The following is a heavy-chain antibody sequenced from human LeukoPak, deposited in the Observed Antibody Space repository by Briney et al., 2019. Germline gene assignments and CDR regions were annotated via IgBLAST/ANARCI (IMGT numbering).Heavy chain of an antibody. CDR1: GGFISSYY. V-gene: IGHV4-59*01. J-gene: IGHJ3*02. Sequence: SETLSLTCTVSGGFISSYYWSWIRQPPGKGLEWIGYIYYSGSTNYNPSLKSRVTISVDTSKNQFSLKLSSVTAADMAVYYCARATGYCSGGSCYSEPGAFDIWGQGTMVTVSS. D-gene: IGHD2-15*01. CDR3: ARATGYCSGGSCYSEPGAFDI. CDR2: IYYSGST.